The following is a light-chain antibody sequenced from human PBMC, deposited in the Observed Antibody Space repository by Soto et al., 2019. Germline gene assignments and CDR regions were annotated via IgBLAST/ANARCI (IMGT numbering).Light chain of an antibody. Sequence: DIVLTQSPGTLSLSPGESATLSCRASQNVGTYLAWYQQKLGQAPRLLLYDVSYRATDVPARFRGSGSGTDFTLTISSLEPEDFAVYYCQQRRNWPPASFGQGTRLE. CDR2: DVS. CDR3: QQRRNWPPAS. V-gene: IGKV3-11*01. J-gene: IGKJ5*01. CDR1: QNVGTY.